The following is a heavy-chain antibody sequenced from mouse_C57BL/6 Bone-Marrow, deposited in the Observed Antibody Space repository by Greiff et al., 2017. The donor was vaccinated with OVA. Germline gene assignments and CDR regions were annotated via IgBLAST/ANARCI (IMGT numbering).Heavy chain of an antibody. CDR2: INPSTGGT. Sequence: EVQLVESGPELVKPGASVKISCKASGYSFTGYYMNWVKQSPEKSLEWIGEINPSTGGTTYNQKFKAKATLTVDKSSSTAYMQLKSLTSEDSAVYYCARRVGGKDFDYWGQGTTLTVSS. CDR3: ARRVGGKDFDY. J-gene: IGHJ2*01. CDR1: GYSFTGYY. V-gene: IGHV1-42*01.